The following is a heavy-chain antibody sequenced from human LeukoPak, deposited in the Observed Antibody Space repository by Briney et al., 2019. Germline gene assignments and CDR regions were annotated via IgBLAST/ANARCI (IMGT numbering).Heavy chain of an antibody. CDR3: AKGSGIAPAGSLFMTAAHFDY. Sequence: GVSLRLFYAASGLTFRRYAMSWVREAPGKGLECGSGFNGDAGSTFYADSLKGRFTISRDNSKNTLYLQMNSLRFEDTAVYYCAKGSGIAPAGSLFMTAAHFDYWGQGTLVTVSS. V-gene: IGHV3-23*01. CDR2: FNGDAGST. CDR1: GLTFRRYA. D-gene: IGHD6-13*01. J-gene: IGHJ4*02.